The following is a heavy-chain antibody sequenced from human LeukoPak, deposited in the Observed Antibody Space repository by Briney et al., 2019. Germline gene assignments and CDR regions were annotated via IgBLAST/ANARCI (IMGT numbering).Heavy chain of an antibody. D-gene: IGHD1-1*01. V-gene: IGHV1-69*13. Sequence: SVKVSCKASGGTFSSYAISWVRQAPGQGLEWMGRIIPIFGTANYAQKFQGRVTITSDESTSTAYMELSSLRSEDTAVYYCARDRGNWNDMNWFDPWGQGTLVTVSS. J-gene: IGHJ5*02. CDR2: IIPIFGTA. CDR3: ARDRGNWNDMNWFDP. CDR1: GGTFSSYA.